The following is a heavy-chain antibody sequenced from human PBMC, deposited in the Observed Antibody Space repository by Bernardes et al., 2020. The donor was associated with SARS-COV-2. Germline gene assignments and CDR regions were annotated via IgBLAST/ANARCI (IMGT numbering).Heavy chain of an antibody. CDR1: GFPLRSYG. V-gene: IGHV3-33*01. CDR2: IWSDGSKK. CDR3: ARDRGVNWFDP. Sequence: GGSLGPPCAASGFPLRSYGMPWGRPAPGKGLGWGADIWSDGSKKYYADSVKGRFTISRDNSKNTLYLQMNSLRAEDTAVYYCARDRGVNWFDPWGQGTLVTVSS. J-gene: IGHJ5*02.